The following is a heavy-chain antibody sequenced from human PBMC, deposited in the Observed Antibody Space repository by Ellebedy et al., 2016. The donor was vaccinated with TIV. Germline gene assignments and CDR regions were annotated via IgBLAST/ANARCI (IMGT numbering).Heavy chain of an antibody. CDR2: IYSGGGT. CDR1: GFTVSSNY. CDR3: ANLGGLAASATNGVAFDI. D-gene: IGHD6-13*01. Sequence: GESLKISCAASGFTVSSNYMSWARQAPGKGLEWVSLIYSGGGTSYAGSVKGRFTISRDNSKNTLYLQMNSLRAEDTAVYYCANLGGLAASATNGVAFDIWGQGTIVTVSS. J-gene: IGHJ3*02. V-gene: IGHV3-66*01.